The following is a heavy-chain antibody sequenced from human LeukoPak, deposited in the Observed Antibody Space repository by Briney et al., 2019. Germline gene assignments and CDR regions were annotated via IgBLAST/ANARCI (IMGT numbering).Heavy chain of an antibody. Sequence: GASVTVSCKASGYTFTSYAMHWVRQAPGQRLEWMGWINAGNGNTKYSQKFQGRVTITRDTSASTAYMELSSLRSEDTAVHYCARDPIGSSWPYYFDYWGQGTLVTVSS. J-gene: IGHJ4*02. V-gene: IGHV1-3*01. CDR1: GYTFTSYA. CDR3: ARDPIGSSWPYYFDY. D-gene: IGHD6-13*01. CDR2: INAGNGNT.